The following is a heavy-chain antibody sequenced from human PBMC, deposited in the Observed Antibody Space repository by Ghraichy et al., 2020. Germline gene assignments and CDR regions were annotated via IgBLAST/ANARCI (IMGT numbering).Heavy chain of an antibody. J-gene: IGHJ4*02. CDR2: IYDSGST. D-gene: IGHD1-14*01. CDR3: AKTSKPGYFFDY. CDR1: GGSISSYY. V-gene: IGHV4-4*09. Sequence: SETLSLTCSVSGGSISSYYWSWIRQPPGKGLEWIGYIYDSGSTNYSPSLKSRVSISVDTSKNQFSLKLRSVSAADTAVYFCAKTSKPGYFFDYWGQGTLVTVSS.